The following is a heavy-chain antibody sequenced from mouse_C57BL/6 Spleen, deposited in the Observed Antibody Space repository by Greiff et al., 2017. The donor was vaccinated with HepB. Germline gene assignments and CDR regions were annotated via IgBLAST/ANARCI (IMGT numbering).Heavy chain of an antibody. Sequence: VQLKESGPELVKPGASVKISCKASGYAFSSSWMNWVKQRPGKGLEWIGRIYPGDGDTNYNGKFKGKATLTADKSSSTAYMQLSSLTSEDSAVYFCARGGDYDYAMDYWGQGTSVTVSS. CDR2: IYPGDGDT. CDR3: ARGGDYDYAMDY. D-gene: IGHD2-4*01. J-gene: IGHJ4*01. V-gene: IGHV1-82*01. CDR1: GYAFSSSW.